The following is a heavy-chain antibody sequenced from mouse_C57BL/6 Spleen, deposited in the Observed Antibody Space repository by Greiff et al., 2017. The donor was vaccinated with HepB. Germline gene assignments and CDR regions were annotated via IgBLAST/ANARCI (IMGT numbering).Heavy chain of an antibody. J-gene: IGHJ1*03. V-gene: IGHV1-54*01. Sequence: QVQLKQSGAELVRPGTSVKVSCKASGYAFTNYLIEWVKQRPGQGLEWIGVINPGSGGTNYNEKFKGKATLTADKSSSTAYMQLSSLTSEDSAVYFCSRGDYGSSGDWYVDVWGTGTTVTVSS. D-gene: IGHD1-1*01. CDR2: INPGSGGT. CDR3: SRGDYGSSGDWYVDV. CDR1: GYAFTNYL.